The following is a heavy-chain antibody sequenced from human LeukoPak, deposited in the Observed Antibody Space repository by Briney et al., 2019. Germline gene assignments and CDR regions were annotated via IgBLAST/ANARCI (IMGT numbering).Heavy chain of an antibody. V-gene: IGHV5-51*01. J-gene: IGHJ4*02. CDR1: GYSFTSYW. CDR3: ARRGYCTSTTCYRLFDY. CDR2: IYPGDSDT. Sequence: GESLQIPCEGSGYSFTSYWIGWVRQMPGKGLEWMGIIYPGDSDTRYSPSFQGQVTISADNTITTAYLQWSSLKASDTAMYYCARRGYCTSTTCYRLFDYWGQGTLVTVSS. D-gene: IGHD2-2*01.